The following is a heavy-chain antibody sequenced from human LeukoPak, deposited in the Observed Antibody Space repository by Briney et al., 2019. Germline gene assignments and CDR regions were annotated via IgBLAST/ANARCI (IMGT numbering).Heavy chain of an antibody. CDR2: IDWNGGRT. Sequence: PGGSLRLSCAASGFTFDDYGMSWVRQAPGKGLEWVSGIDWNGGRTGYADSAKGRFTISRDNAKNSLYLQMNSLRAEDTAMYYCARDLSYHYGSGSYYFDFWGQGTLVTVSS. J-gene: IGHJ4*02. D-gene: IGHD3-10*01. V-gene: IGHV3-20*04. CDR3: ARDLSYHYGSGSYYFDF. CDR1: GFTFDDYG.